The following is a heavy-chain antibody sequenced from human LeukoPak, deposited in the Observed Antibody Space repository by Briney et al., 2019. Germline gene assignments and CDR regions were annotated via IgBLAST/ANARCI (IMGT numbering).Heavy chain of an antibody. CDR2: MNPNSGNT. V-gene: IGHV1-8*03. Sequence: ASVKVSCKASGYTFTSYDINWVRQATGQGLEWMGWMNPNSGNTGYAQKFQGRVTITRNTSISTAYMDLSSLRSEDTAVDYSGRVAVFGVVTPYMAVWGKGTTVTVSS. J-gene: IGHJ6*03. CDR3: GRVAVFGVVTPYMAV. D-gene: IGHD3-3*01. CDR1: GYTFTSYD.